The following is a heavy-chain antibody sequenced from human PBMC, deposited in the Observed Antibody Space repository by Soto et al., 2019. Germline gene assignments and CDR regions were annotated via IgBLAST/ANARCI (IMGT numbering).Heavy chain of an antibody. CDR3: IQSRCGGDCLQSYASYYYYGMDV. V-gene: IGHV2-5*02. Sequence: QITLKESGPTLVKPTQTLTLTCTFSAFSLSTGGVGVGWIRQPPGKALEWLALIYWDDDKRYSPSLRSRLPITKDTSKNQVILSMTXMDPVDTATYYCIQSRCGGDCLQSYASYYYYGMDVWGQGTTVTVSS. D-gene: IGHD2-21*02. J-gene: IGHJ6*02. CDR1: AFSLSTGGVG. CDR2: IYWDDDK.